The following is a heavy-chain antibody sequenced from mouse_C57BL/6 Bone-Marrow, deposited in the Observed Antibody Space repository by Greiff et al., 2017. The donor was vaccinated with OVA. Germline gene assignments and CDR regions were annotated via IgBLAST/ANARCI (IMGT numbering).Heavy chain of an antibody. V-gene: IGHV1-19*01. CDR3: ARIGWNYFDY. CDR1: GYTFTDYY. J-gene: IGHJ2*01. CDR2: INPYNGGT. Sequence: EVKLQESGPVLVKPGASVKMSCKASGYTFTDYYMNWVKQSHGKSLEWIGVINPYNGGTSYNQKFKGKATLTVDKSSSTAYMELNSLTSEDSAVYYCARIGWNYFDYWGQGTTLTVSS. D-gene: IGHD1-1*02.